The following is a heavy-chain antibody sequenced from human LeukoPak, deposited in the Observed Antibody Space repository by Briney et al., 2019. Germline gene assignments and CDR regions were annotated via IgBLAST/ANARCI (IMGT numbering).Heavy chain of an antibody. CDR1: GYSFTSYW. CDR3: ARSSHDFWSGYPNWFDP. CDR2: IYPGDSDT. J-gene: IGHJ5*02. Sequence: GESLKISCKGSGYSFTSYWIGWVRQMPGKGLEWMGIIYPGDSDTRYSPSFQGQVTISADKSISTAYLQWSSLKASDTAMYYCARSSHDFWSGYPNWFDPWGQGTLVTVSS. D-gene: IGHD3-3*01. V-gene: IGHV5-51*01.